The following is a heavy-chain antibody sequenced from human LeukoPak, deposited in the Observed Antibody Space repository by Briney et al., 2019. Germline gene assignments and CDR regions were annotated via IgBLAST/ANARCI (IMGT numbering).Heavy chain of an antibody. V-gene: IGHV3-23*01. J-gene: IGHJ4*02. Sequence: PGGSLRLSCAASGFTFSSYGMSWVRQAPGKGLEWVSAISGSGGSTYYADSVKGRFTISRDNSKNTLYLQMNSLRAEDTAVYYCAKERLGYCSSTSCYGYFDYWGQGTLVTVSS. CDR3: AKERLGYCSSTSCYGYFDY. D-gene: IGHD2-2*01. CDR2: ISGSGGST. CDR1: GFTFSSYG.